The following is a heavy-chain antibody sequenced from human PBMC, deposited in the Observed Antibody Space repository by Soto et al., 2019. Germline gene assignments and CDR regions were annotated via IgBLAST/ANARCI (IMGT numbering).Heavy chain of an antibody. D-gene: IGHD3-3*01. CDR3: ARGGGVGVAGSAAFDM. V-gene: IGHV1-2*02. CDR1: GYPVTAYY. J-gene: IGHJ3*02. CDR2: INPATGAA. Sequence: QLHLVQSGAVVKKPGASVTVSCSASGYPVTAYYMHWVRQAPGRGLEWMGGINPATGAAKYTQTFQGRVTMTRDTSTSTVFRELSGPTSEDTAVFYRARGGGVGVAGSAAFDMWGQGTVVTVSS.